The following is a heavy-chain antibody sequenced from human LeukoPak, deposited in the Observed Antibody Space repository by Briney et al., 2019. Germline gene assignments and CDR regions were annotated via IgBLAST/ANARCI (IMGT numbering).Heavy chain of an antibody. D-gene: IGHD3-22*01. CDR3: ARARGDYYDSSGYYPLFDY. Sequence: PSETLSLTCAVYGGSFSGYYWSWIRQPPGKGLEWIGEINHSGSTNYNPSLKSRVTISVDTSKNQFSLKLSSVTAADTAVYYCARARGDYYDSSGYYPLFDYWGQGTLVTVSS. J-gene: IGHJ4*02. CDR2: INHSGST. V-gene: IGHV4-34*01. CDR1: GGSFSGYY.